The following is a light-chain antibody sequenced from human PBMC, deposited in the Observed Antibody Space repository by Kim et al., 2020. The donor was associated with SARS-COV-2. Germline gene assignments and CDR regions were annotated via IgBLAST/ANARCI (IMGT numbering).Light chain of an antibody. Sequence: QSALTQPASVPGSPGQSITISCTGTSSDVGGYNYVSWYQQHPGKAPKLMIYDVSNRPSGVSNRFSGSKSGNTASLTISGLQAEDEADYYCSSYTSCSTPSNYVFGTGTKVTVL. CDR1: SSDVGGYNY. V-gene: IGLV2-14*03. CDR3: SSYTSCSTPSNYV. J-gene: IGLJ1*01. CDR2: DVS.